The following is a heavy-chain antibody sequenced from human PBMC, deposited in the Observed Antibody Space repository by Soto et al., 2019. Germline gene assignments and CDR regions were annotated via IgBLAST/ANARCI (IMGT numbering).Heavy chain of an antibody. CDR2: IKSKTDGGTT. V-gene: IGHV3-15*01. Sequence: GGSLRLSCAASGFTFSNAWMSWVRQAPGKGLEWVGRIKSKTDGGTTDYAAPVKGRFTISRDDSKNTLYLQMNSLKTEDTAVYYCTTVEDCSSTSCYYYYYYMDVWGKGTTVTVSS. CDR1: GFTFSNAW. J-gene: IGHJ6*03. CDR3: TTVEDCSSTSCYYYYYYMDV. D-gene: IGHD2-2*01.